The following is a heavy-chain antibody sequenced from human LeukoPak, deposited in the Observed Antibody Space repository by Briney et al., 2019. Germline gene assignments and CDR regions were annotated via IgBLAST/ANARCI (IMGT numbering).Heavy chain of an antibody. CDR2: INPNNGDT. V-gene: IGHV1-2*02. CDR1: GYTFSGYY. CDR3: ARDKGGRYYPPDY. J-gene: IGHJ4*02. Sequence: ASVKVSCKTSGYTFSGYYIHWGRQAPGQGLEWMGWINPNNGDTVYEQKFQGRVTVTRDTSITTAYMELNRLKSDDTAVYYCARDKGGRYYPPDYWGQGTPVTVSS. D-gene: IGHD1-26*01.